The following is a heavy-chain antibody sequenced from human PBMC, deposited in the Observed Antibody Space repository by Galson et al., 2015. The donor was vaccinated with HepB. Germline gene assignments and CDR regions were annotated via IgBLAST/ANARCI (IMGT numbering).Heavy chain of an antibody. V-gene: IGHV1-69*02. D-gene: IGHD1-26*01. CDR2: IIPILGIA. J-gene: IGHJ4*02. CDR1: GGTFSSYT. CDR3: AWGGSYYYFDY. Sequence: SVKVSCKASGGTFSSYTISWVRQAPGQGLEWMGRIIPILGIANYAQKFQGRVTITADKSTSTAYMELSSLRSEDTAVYYCAWGGSYYYFDYWGQGTLVTVSS.